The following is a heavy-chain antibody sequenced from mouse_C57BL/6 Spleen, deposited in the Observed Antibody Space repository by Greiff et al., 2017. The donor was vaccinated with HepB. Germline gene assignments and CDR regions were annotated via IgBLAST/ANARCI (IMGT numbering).Heavy chain of an antibody. CDR1: GFNIKNTY. Sequence: EVKLMESVAELVRPGASVKLSCTASGFNIKNTYMNWVKQRPEQGLEWIGRIDPANGNTKYAPKFQGKATITADTSSNTADLQLSSLTSEDTAIYYCARVHYGSSRFAYWGQGTLVTVSA. V-gene: IGHV14-3*01. CDR3: ARVHYGSSRFAY. J-gene: IGHJ3*01. D-gene: IGHD1-1*01. CDR2: IDPANGNT.